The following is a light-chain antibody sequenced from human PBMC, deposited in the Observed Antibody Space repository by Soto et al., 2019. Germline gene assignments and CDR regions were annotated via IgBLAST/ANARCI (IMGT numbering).Light chain of an antibody. Sequence: DIVMTQSPDSLALSLGERATINCKSSQSVLYSSNNKNYLAWYQQKPGQPPKLLIYWASTRESGVPDRISGGGSGADFTRAISSRQAEDVAVYYCQEYYSTPYTFGQGTKLEIK. V-gene: IGKV4-1*01. CDR2: WAS. J-gene: IGKJ2*01. CDR1: QSVLYSSNNKNY. CDR3: QEYYSTPYT.